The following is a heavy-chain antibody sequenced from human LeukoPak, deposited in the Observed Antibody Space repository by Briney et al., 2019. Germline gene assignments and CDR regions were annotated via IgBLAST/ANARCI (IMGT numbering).Heavy chain of an antibody. CDR2: IYYSGST. D-gene: IGHD2-2*01. Sequence: SETLSLTCTVSGGSISSSSYYWGWIRQPPGKGLEWIGSIYYSGSTYYNPSLKSRVTISVDTSKNQFSLKLSSVTAADTAVYYCARVVPAAFWFDPWAREPWSPSPQ. V-gene: IGHV4-39*01. J-gene: IGHJ5*02. CDR3: ARVVPAAFWFDP. CDR1: GGSISSSSYY.